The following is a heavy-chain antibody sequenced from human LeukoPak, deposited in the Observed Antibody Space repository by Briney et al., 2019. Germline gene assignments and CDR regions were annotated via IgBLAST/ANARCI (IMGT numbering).Heavy chain of an antibody. CDR2: MNPNSGNT. Sequence: ASVKVSCKASGYTFTSYDINWVRHATGQGLEWMGWMNPNSGNTGYAQKFQGRVTMTRNTSISTAYMELSSLRSEDTAVYYCARAEKGDSSSWYDYYYYYMDVWGKGTTVTISS. V-gene: IGHV1-8*01. CDR1: GYTFTSYD. CDR3: ARAEKGDSSSWYDYYYYYMDV. D-gene: IGHD6-13*01. J-gene: IGHJ6*03.